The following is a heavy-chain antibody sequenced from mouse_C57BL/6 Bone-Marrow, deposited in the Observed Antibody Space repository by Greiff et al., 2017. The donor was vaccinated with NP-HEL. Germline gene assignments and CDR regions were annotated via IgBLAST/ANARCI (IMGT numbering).Heavy chain of an antibody. D-gene: IGHD2-5*01. V-gene: IGHV1-76*01. CDR1: GYTFTDYY. Sequence: QVQLQQSGAELVRPGASVKLSCKASGYTFTDYYINWVKQRPGQGLEWIARIYPGSGNTYYNEKFKGKATLTAEKSSSTAYMQLSSLTSEDSAVYFCARGTYYSNYAMDYWGQGTSVTVSS. CDR2: IYPGSGNT. J-gene: IGHJ4*01. CDR3: ARGTYYSNYAMDY.